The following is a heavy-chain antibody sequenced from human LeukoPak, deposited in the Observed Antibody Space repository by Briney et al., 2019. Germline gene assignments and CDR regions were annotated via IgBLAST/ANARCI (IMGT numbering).Heavy chain of an antibody. CDR2: INHSGST. J-gene: IGHJ5*02. D-gene: IGHD3-10*01. CDR3: ARGLYGSGSYYMAPNWFDP. Sequence: SSETLSLTCAVYGGSFSGYYWSWIRQPPEKGLEWIGEINHSGSTNYNPSLKSRVTISVDTSENQFSLKLSSVTAADTAVYYCARGLYGSGSYYMAPNWFDPWGQGTLVTVSS. CDR1: GGSFSGYY. V-gene: IGHV4-34*01.